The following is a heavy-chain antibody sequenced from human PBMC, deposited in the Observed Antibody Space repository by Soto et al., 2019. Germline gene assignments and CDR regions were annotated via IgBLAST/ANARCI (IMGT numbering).Heavy chain of an antibody. CDR3: AKGRSYYYYYGVDV. J-gene: IGHJ6*02. CDR2: IIDSGGSK. CDR1: GFTFSSCA. V-gene: IGHV3-23*01. Sequence: EVQLLESGGGLVQPGGSLRLSCAASGFTFSSCAMGWVRQAPGKGLEWVSDIIDSGGSKYYADSVKGRFTISRDNSKSTLYLQMNSLRAEDTALYYCAKGRSYYYYYGVDVWGQGTTVTVSS.